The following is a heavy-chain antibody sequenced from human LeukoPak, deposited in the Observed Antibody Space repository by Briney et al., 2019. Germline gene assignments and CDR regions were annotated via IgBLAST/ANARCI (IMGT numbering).Heavy chain of an antibody. D-gene: IGHD3-9*01. CDR3: ARSPHILTGENFDY. CDR2: INPNSGGT. CDR1: GYSFTAYY. Sequence: ASVKVSCKASGYSFTAYYMHWVRQAPGQGLEWMGWINPNSGGTNYAQMFQGRVTMTRDTSITTAYMEMSRLRSDDTALYYCARSPHILTGENFDYWGQGTLVTVSS. V-gene: IGHV1-2*02. J-gene: IGHJ4*02.